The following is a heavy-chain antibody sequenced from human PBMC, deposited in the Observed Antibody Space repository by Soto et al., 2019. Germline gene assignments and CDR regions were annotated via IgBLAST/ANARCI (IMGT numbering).Heavy chain of an antibody. CDR2: IDSGGST. V-gene: IGHV3-53*01. Sequence: GGSLRLSCAASGFIVSRNYMSWVRQAPGKGLEWVSLIDSGGSTYYADSVKGRFTISRDSSKNTLYLQMHSLRAEDTAVYYCARDGSARSFQYWGQGTLVTVSS. D-gene: IGHD1-26*01. J-gene: IGHJ1*01. CDR3: ARDGSARSFQY. CDR1: GFIVSRNY.